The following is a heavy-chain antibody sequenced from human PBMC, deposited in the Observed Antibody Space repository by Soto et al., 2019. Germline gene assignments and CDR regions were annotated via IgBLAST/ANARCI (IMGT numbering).Heavy chain of an antibody. J-gene: IGHJ4*02. Sequence: PSETLSLTCTVSGGSISSSSYYWGWIRQPPGKGLEWIGSIYYSGSTYYNPSLKSRVTISVDTSENQFSLKLSSVTAADTAVYYCARHLLPPPYSSSEIDYWGQGTLVTVSS. D-gene: IGHD6-6*01. CDR3: ARHLLPPPYSSSEIDY. CDR2: IYYSGST. V-gene: IGHV4-39*01. CDR1: GGSISSSSYY.